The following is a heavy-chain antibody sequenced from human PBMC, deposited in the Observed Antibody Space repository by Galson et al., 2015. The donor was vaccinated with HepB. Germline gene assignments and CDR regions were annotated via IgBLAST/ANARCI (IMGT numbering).Heavy chain of an antibody. CDR3: ARPIVGTSLHAFDF. CDR2: IRNKLNGYAT. J-gene: IGHJ3*01. Sequence: SLRLSCAASGFSFSDHYMDWVRQAPGKGLEWVGHIRNKLNGYATEYAASVKGRFTISRDNSKNSLYLQMDSLKTEDSAVYYCARPIVGTSLHAFDFWGQGTMVTVSS. CDR1: GFSFSDHY. V-gene: IGHV3-72*01. D-gene: IGHD1-26*01.